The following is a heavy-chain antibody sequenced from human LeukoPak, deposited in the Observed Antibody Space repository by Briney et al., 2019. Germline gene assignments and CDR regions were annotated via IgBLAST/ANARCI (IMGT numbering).Heavy chain of an antibody. Sequence: PSETLSLTCTVSGGSISSSIYYWGWIRQPPGKGLEWIGSICYSGSTFYTPSLKSRVTISVDTSKNQFSLKLSSVTAADTAVYFCARSVYPTSWTLWGQGTLVTVSS. CDR1: GGSISSSIYY. CDR2: ICYSGST. V-gene: IGHV4-39*01. CDR3: ARSVYPTSWTL. J-gene: IGHJ4*02. D-gene: IGHD2-2*01.